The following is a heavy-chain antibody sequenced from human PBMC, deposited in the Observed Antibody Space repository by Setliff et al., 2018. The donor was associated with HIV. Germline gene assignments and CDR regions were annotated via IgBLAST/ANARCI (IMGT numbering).Heavy chain of an antibody. CDR1: GYTFTDYY. D-gene: IGHD7-27*01. V-gene: IGHV1-2*02. CDR3: ARQFSNSFDS. J-gene: IGHJ4*02. Sequence: ASVKVSCKASGYTFTDYYIHWVRQAPGQGLEWMGWISPYDLSERTSQKFRGRVTMTRDTSINAAYLALSGLTSDDTAVYYCARQFSNSFDSWGQGTLVTVSS. CDR2: ISPYDLSE.